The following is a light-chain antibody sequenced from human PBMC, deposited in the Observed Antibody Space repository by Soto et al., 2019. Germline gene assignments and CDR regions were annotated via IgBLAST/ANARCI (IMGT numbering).Light chain of an antibody. CDR2: HAS. Sequence: EIVMTQSPVTLSVSPGERVTLSCRASQSVSSNLAWYQQKPGQAPRLLIYHASARATGIPARFSGSGSGTDFTLTISRLEPEDFAVYYCQQYGSSPLTFGGGTKVDIK. V-gene: IGKV3-15*01. CDR3: QQYGSSPLT. CDR1: QSVSSN. J-gene: IGKJ4*01.